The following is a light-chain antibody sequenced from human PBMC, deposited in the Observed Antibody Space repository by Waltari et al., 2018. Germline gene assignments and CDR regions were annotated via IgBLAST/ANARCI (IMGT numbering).Light chain of an antibody. CDR2: DAS. CDR1: QDISNY. Sequence: DIQMTQSPSALSASVEDRVTITCQASQDISNYLNWYQQKTGKAPKLPIYDASNLETGVPSRFSGSGSGTDFTSTLSSLQLEDIATYYCPQYYDLPPTFRPGTKVDIK. J-gene: IGKJ3*01. CDR3: PQYYDLPPT. V-gene: IGKV1-33*01.